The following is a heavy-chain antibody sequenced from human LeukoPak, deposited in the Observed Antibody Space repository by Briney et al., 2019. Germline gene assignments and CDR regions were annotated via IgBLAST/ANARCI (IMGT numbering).Heavy chain of an antibody. Sequence: GGSLRLSCAASGFTFSSYSMNWVRQAPGKGLEWVSSISSSSSYIYYADSVKGRFTISRDNAKNSLYLQMSSLRAEDTAVYYCARVGYSSGWYGDYWGQGTLVTVSS. V-gene: IGHV3-21*01. CDR2: ISSSSSYI. D-gene: IGHD6-19*01. CDR3: ARVGYSSGWYGDY. CDR1: GFTFSSYS. J-gene: IGHJ4*02.